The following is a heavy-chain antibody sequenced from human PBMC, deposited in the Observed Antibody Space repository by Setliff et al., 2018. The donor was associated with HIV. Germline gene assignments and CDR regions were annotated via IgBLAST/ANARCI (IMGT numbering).Heavy chain of an antibody. J-gene: IGHJ4*02. CDR2: IYYSGSA. CDR3: ASGRVRQSRKFGGVIVLPPFDY. CDR1: GGSISTTGYY. V-gene: IGHV4-39*01. D-gene: IGHD3-16*02. Sequence: PSETLSLTCTVSGGSISTTGYYWGWIRQPPGKGLEWIGSIYYSGSAYYNPSLKSRVTISVDTSKNQFSLKLTSVTAADTAVYYCASGRVRQSRKFGGVIVLPPFDYWGQGTRVTVSS.